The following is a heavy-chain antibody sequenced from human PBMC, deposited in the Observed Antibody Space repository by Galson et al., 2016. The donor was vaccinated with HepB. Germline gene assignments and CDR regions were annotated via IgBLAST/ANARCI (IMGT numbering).Heavy chain of an antibody. D-gene: IGHD2/OR15-2a*01. CDR1: GDCVSSNSAA. CDR2: TYYRSKWIN. Sequence: CAISGDCVSSNSAAWNWIRQSPSRGLEWLGRTYYRSKWINDYAVSVRSRITINADTSQNQFSLHLNSVTPEDTAVYYCTKGVLGPAGNWFDPWGQGTLVTVSS. V-gene: IGHV6-1*01. J-gene: IGHJ5*02. CDR3: TKGVLGPAGNWFDP.